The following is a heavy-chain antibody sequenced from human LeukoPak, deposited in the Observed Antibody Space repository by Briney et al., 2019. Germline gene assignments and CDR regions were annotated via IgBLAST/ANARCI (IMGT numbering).Heavy chain of an antibody. CDR3: ASQLGDASDI. J-gene: IGHJ3*02. D-gene: IGHD6-13*01. V-gene: IGHV3-48*01. CDR2: ISSSSSTI. Sequence: GGSLRLSCAASGFIFSSHAMNWVRQAPGKGLEWVSYISSSSSTIYYADSVKGRFTISRDNGKNSLYLQMNNLRAEDTAVYYCASQLGDASDIWGQGTMVTVSS. CDR1: GFIFSSHA.